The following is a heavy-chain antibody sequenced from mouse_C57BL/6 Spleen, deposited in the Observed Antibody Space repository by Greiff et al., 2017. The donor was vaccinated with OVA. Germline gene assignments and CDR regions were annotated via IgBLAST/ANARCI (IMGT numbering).Heavy chain of an antibody. V-gene: IGHV1-39*01. CDR1: GYSFTDYN. CDR2: INPNYGTT. D-gene: IGHD2-3*01. CDR3: ARKDGYDGYFYWYFDV. Sequence: EVQLQQSGPELVKPGASVKISCKASGYSFTDYNMNWVKQSNGKSLEWIGVINPNYGTTSYNQKFKGKATLTVDQSSSTSYMQLHSLTSEDSAVYYFARKDGYDGYFYWYFDVWGTGTTVTVSS. J-gene: IGHJ1*03.